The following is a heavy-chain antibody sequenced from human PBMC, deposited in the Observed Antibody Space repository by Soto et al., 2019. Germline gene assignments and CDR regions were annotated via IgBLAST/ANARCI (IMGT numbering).Heavy chain of an antibody. CDR1: GYTFTSYA. D-gene: IGHD3-10*01. J-gene: IGHJ4*02. CDR3: ARDMGFGLSDY. CDR2: INAGDGNT. Sequence: GASVKVYCKASGYTFTSYAMDWVRQAPGQRLEWMGWINAGDGNTKYSQKFQGRVTITRDTSASTAYMELSSLRSEDTAVYYCARDMGFGLSDYWGQGTLVTVSS. V-gene: IGHV1-3*01.